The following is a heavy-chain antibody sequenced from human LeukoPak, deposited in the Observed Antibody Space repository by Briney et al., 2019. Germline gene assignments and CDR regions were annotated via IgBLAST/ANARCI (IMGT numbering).Heavy chain of an antibody. D-gene: IGHD3-22*01. CDR1: GFTFSNHA. V-gene: IGHV3-23*01. CDR3: AKDRGRYYDSSGYYWGYYFDS. Sequence: GGSLRLSCAASGFTFSNHAMSWLRQAPGKGLEWVSTITGSGGSTFYADSVKGRFTISRDNSMDTLYLQMSSLRAEDTAVYYCAKDRGRYYDSSGYYWGYYFDSWGQGILVTVST. J-gene: IGHJ4*02. CDR2: ITGSGGST.